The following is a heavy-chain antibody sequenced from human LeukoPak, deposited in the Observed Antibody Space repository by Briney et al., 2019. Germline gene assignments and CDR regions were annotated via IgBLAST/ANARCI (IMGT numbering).Heavy chain of an antibody. CDR2: INHSGST. CDR1: GGSFSGYY. V-gene: IGHV4-34*01. D-gene: IGHD6-13*01. J-gene: IGHJ5*02. Sequence: SETLSLTCAVYGGSFSGYYWSWIRQPPGKGLEWIGEINHSGSTNYNPSLKSRVTISVDTSKNQFSLKLSSVTAADTAVYYCARSKGRGSSWYGNWFDPWGQGTLVTVSS. CDR3: ARSKGRGSSWYGNWFDP.